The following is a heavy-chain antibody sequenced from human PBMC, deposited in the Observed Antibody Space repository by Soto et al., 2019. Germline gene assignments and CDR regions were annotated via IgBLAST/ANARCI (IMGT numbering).Heavy chain of an antibody. CDR3: ARDTCSGGSCYSYAFDI. Sequence: ASVKVSCKASGYTFTSYGISWVLQAPGQGLEWMGWISAYNGNTNYAQKLQGRVTMTTDTSTSTAYMELRSLRSDDTAVYYCARDTCSGGSCYSYAFDIWGQGTMVTVSS. D-gene: IGHD2-15*01. CDR2: ISAYNGNT. V-gene: IGHV1-18*01. J-gene: IGHJ3*02. CDR1: GYTFTSYG.